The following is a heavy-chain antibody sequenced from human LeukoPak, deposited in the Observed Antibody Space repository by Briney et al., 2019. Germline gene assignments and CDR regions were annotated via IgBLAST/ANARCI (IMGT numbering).Heavy chain of an antibody. V-gene: IGHV3-74*01. CDR3: AEDVLLTYYYGSATMDV. D-gene: IGHD3-10*01. CDR1: GFTFSSYW. Sequence: GGSLRLSCAASGFTFSSYWMHWVRQAPGKGLVWVSRINSDGSSTSYADSVKGRFTISRDDSKNTLYLQMNSLRAEDTAVYYCAEDVLLTYYYGSATMDVWGKGTTVTVSS. CDR2: INSDGSST. J-gene: IGHJ6*03.